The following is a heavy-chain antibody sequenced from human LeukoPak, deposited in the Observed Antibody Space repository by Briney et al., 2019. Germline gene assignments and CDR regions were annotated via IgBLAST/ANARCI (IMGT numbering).Heavy chain of an antibody. V-gene: IGHV3-33*01. D-gene: IGHD4-17*01. Sequence: PGRSLRLSCAASGFTFSSYGMHWVRQAPGKGLEWVAVIWYDGSNKYYADSVKGRFTISRDNSKNTLYLQMNSLRAEDTAVYYCARDSSTVTTWFDYWGQGSLVTVSS. CDR3: ARDSSTVTTWFDY. CDR2: IWYDGSNK. J-gene: IGHJ4*02. CDR1: GFTFSSYG.